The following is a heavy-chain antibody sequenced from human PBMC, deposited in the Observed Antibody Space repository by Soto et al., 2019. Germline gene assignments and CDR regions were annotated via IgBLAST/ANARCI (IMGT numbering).Heavy chain of an antibody. CDR1: GGSISSSSYY. J-gene: IGHJ5*02. D-gene: IGHD3-3*01. CDR3: ARQLYYDFWSGYFIPYNWFDP. Sequence: SETLSLTCTVSGGSISSSSYYWGWIRRPPGKGLEWIGSIYYSGSTYYNPSLKSRVTISVDTSKNQFSLKLSSVTAADTAVYYCARQLYYDFWSGYFIPYNWFDPWGQGALVTVSS. V-gene: IGHV4-39*01. CDR2: IYYSGST.